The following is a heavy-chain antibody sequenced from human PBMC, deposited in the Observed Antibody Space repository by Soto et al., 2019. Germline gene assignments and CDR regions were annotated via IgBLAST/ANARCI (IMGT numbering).Heavy chain of an antibody. CDR1: GGSISSSNW. CDR2: IYHRGST. D-gene: IGHD3-10*01. V-gene: IGHV4-4*02. Sequence: QVQLQESGPGLVKPSGTLSLTCAVSGGSISSSNWWSWVRQPPRKGLEWIGEIYHRGSTNYNPSLKSRVTISVDKPKNHFSLKLSSVTAADTAVYYCAREVRGVTQYYFDYWGQGTLVTVSS. J-gene: IGHJ4*02. CDR3: AREVRGVTQYYFDY.